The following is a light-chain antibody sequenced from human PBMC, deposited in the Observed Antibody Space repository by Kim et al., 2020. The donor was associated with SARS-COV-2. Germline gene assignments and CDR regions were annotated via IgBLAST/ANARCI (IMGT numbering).Light chain of an antibody. J-gene: IGLJ3*02. V-gene: IGLV4-69*01. Sequence: ASVQLTCTLSSGHSRYAIAWHQQQPEKGTRYLMKLNSDGSHSKGDGIPDRFSGSSSGAERYLTISSLQSEDEADYYCQTWGTGIRVFGGGTKVTVL. CDR1: SGHSRYA. CDR3: QTWGTGIRV. CDR2: LNSDGSH.